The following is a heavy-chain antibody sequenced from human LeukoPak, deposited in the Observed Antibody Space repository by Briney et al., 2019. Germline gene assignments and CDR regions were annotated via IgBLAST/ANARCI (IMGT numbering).Heavy chain of an antibody. CDR3: ARGGHLYDAFDI. CDR2: IWYDGSNK. J-gene: IGHJ3*02. Sequence: SLRLSCAASGFTLSSYGMHWVRQAPGKGLEWVAVIWYDGSNKYYADSVKGRFTISRDNSKNTLYLQMNSLRAEDTAVYYCARGGHLYDAFDIWGQGTMVTVSS. V-gene: IGHV3-33*01. CDR1: GFTLSSYG.